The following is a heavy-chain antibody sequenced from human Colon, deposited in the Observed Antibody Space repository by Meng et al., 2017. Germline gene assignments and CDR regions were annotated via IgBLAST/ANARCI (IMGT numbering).Heavy chain of an antibody. CDR2: IDLSGKT. Sequence: QLQGAGQGLVNPSGPLLLTWPVSGSSIPSSNWWSWVRQAPGKGMEWIGQIDLSGKTDYNPSLKSGVTISLDKSMNQLFLEVYFVTAADTAIYYCARHLGWEFDYWGPGNLVTVPS. D-gene: IGHD6-19*01. V-gene: IGHV4-4*02. CDR1: GSSIPSSNW. J-gene: IGHJ4*02. CDR3: ARHLGWEFDY.